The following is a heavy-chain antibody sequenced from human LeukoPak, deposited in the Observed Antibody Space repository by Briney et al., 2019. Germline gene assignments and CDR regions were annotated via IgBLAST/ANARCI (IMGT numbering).Heavy chain of an antibody. D-gene: IGHD2-21*01. V-gene: IGHV1-2*02. CDR1: GYSFTDYY. J-gene: IGHJ5*02. CDR3: ARADRLHGGPYLIGP. CDR2: INPNSGGT. Sequence: GASVKVSCKASGYSFTDYYMHWVRQAPGQGLEWMGWINPNSGGTNSAQKFQGRVTMTRDTSNTTVYMEVSWLTSDDTAIYYCARADRLHGGPYLIGPWGQGTLVTVSS.